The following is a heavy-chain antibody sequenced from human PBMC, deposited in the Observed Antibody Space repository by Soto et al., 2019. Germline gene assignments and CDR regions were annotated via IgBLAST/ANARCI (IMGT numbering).Heavy chain of an antibody. J-gene: IGHJ4*02. D-gene: IGHD2-21*02. CDR3: ARQRTTVVTQAYFDH. V-gene: IGHV4-39*01. Sequence: SETLSLTCIVSVESIISSSYYWCCIRQPPGKGLEWIGSIYYSGRTYYNPSFKSRVTISIDTSKNQFSLKLSSVTATDTAVYYCARQRTTVVTQAYFDHWGQGALVTVSS. CDR2: IYYSGRT. CDR1: VESIISSSYY.